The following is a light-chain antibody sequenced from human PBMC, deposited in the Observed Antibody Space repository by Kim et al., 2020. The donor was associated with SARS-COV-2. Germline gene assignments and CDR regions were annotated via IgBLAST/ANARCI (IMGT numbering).Light chain of an antibody. J-gene: IGLJ3*02. CDR1: SSNVGSHS. CDR3: AAWDDNLNALA. Sequence: QSVLTQPPSASGTPGQRVTISCSGSSSNVGSHSVAWYQQLPGTAPKLLIYNYNQRPSGVPARFSGSKSGTSASLAISGLQSEDEAQFFCAAWDDNLNALAFGGGTKLTVL. V-gene: IGLV1-44*01. CDR2: NYN.